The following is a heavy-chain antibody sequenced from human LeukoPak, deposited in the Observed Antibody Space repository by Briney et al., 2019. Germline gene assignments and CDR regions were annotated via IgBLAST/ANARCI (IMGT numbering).Heavy chain of an antibody. J-gene: IGHJ6*02. CDR3: AKGLRVAAAIYYYYAMDV. CDR1: GFTFSNAW. V-gene: IGHV3-15*07. Sequence: GGSLRLSRATSGFTFSNAWMNWVRQAPGKGLEWLGRIRSNSDGGTIDYAAPVKGRFTISRDNSKNTLYLQMNSLRAEDTAVYYCAKGLRVAAAIYYYYAMDVWGQGTTVTVSS. D-gene: IGHD2-15*01. CDR2: IRSNSDGGTI.